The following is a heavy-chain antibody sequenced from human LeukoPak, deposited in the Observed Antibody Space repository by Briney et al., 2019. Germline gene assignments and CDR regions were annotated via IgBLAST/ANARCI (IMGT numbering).Heavy chain of an antibody. CDR1: GFTFSSYA. Sequence: PGGSLRLSCAASGFTFSSYAMSWVRQAPGKGLEWVSSISSSGSDSYYADSVKGRFSISRDNAKNSLDLQMNNLRAEGTAVYYCAREKATNPVGYYGMDVWGQGTTVTVSS. D-gene: IGHD1-26*01. CDR3: AREKATNPVGYYGMDV. J-gene: IGHJ6*02. CDR2: ISSSGSDS. V-gene: IGHV3-21*06.